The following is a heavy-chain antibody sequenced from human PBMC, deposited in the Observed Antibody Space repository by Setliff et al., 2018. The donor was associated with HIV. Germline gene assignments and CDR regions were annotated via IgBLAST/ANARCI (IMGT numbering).Heavy chain of an antibody. Sequence: ASVEVSCKASGYTFTGYYMHWVRQAPGQGLEWMGRINPNSGGTNYPQKFQGRVTMTRDTSISTVYMELSRLRSDDTAVYYCARGTRVGANDAFDIWGQGTMVTVSS. V-gene: IGHV1-2*06. CDR3: ARGTRVGANDAFDI. J-gene: IGHJ3*02. D-gene: IGHD1-26*01. CDR1: GYTFTGYY. CDR2: INPNSGGT.